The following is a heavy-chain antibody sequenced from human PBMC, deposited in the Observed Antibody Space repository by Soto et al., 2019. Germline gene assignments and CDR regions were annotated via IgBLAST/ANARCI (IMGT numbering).Heavy chain of an antibody. CDR1: GFTVSSNY. CDR3: ARDLGYYYDSSGYYDYGMDV. D-gene: IGHD3-22*01. J-gene: IGHJ6*02. Sequence: PGGSLRLSCAASGFTVSSNYMSWVRQAPGKGLEWVSVIYSGGSTYYADSVKGRFTISRDNSKNTLYLQMYSLRAEDTAVYYCARDLGYYYDSSGYYDYGMDVWGQGTTVTVSS. CDR2: IYSGGST. V-gene: IGHV3-53*01.